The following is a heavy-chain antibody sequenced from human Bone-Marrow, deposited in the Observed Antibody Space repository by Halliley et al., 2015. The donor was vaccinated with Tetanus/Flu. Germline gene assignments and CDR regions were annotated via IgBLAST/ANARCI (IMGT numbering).Heavy chain of an antibody. CDR3: ARLGSDYASTGYGRDAEYFQH. D-gene: IGHD3-9*01. J-gene: IGHJ1*01. CDR2: IHYRGST. CDR1: GGSISGYY. V-gene: IGHV4-59*08. Sequence: TLSLTCTVSGGSISGYYWSWVRQTPGRGLEWLGYIHYRGSTNYNPSLKPRVTISLDTSKNQFSLRLSSVTAADTAVYYCARLGSDYASTGYGRDAEYFQHWGHGTQVAVSS.